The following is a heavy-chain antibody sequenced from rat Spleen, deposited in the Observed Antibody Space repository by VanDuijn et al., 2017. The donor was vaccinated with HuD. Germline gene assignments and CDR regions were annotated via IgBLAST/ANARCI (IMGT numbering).Heavy chain of an antibody. J-gene: IGHJ2*01. D-gene: IGHD3-2*01. CDR1: GFSLTSNG. CDR2: IWSNGGT. Sequence: QVQLKESGPGLVQPSQTLSLTCTVSGFSLTSNGVGWVRQPLGKGLVWIGAIWSNGGTDYNSAIKSRLSISRDTSKSQVFLKMNSLQTEDTAMYFCVRGSAYFDYWGQGVMVTVSS. V-gene: IGHV2-47*01. CDR3: VRGSAYFDY.